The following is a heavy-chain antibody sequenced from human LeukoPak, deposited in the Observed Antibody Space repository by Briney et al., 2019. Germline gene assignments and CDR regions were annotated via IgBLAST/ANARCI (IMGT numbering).Heavy chain of an antibody. CDR3: ATGRWNSSSWGDY. CDR1: GGTFSSYA. D-gene: IGHD6-13*01. J-gene: IGHJ4*02. V-gene: IGHV1-69*01. CDR2: IIPIFGTA. Sequence: SVMVSCKASGGTFSSYAISWVRQAPGQGLEWMGGIIPIFGTANYAQKFQGRVTITADESTSTAYMELSSLRSEDTAVYYCATGRWNSSSWGDYWGQGTLVTVSS.